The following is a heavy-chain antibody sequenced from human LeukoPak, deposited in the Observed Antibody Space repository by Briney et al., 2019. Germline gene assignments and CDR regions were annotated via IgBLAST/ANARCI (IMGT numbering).Heavy chain of an antibody. CDR2: ISGHGSTT. Sequence: GGSLRLSCAASGFTFTNYAMGWVRRAPGKGLEWVSSISGHGSTTYYAESVKGRFTISRDNPKRTILLQMSSLRAEDTAVYYCAKIATYYFEKSGRFDYWGQGTPVTVSS. V-gene: IGHV3-23*01. D-gene: IGHD3-22*01. J-gene: IGHJ4*02. CDR3: AKIATYYFEKSGRFDY. CDR1: GFTFTNYA.